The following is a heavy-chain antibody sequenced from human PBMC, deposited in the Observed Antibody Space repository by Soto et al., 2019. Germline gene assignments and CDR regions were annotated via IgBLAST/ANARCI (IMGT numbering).Heavy chain of an antibody. Sequence: GGSLRLSCAASGFTFSSYGMHWVRQAPGKGLEWVAVIWYDGSNKYYADSVKGRFTISRDNSKNTLYLQMNSLRAEDTAVYYCARDREITYYDFWSGYYGGYYYMDVWGKGTTVTVSS. V-gene: IGHV3-33*01. CDR3: ARDREITYYDFWSGYYGGYYYMDV. CDR1: GFTFSSYG. CDR2: IWYDGSNK. J-gene: IGHJ6*03. D-gene: IGHD3-3*01.